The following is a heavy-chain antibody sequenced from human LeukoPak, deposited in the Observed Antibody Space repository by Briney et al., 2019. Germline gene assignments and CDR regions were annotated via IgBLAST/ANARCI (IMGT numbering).Heavy chain of an antibody. J-gene: IGHJ4*02. CDR2: IYYSGST. CDR3: ASSGYSYGYIV. CDR1: GGSISSYY. V-gene: IGHV4-59*01. D-gene: IGHD5-18*01. Sequence: MTSETLSLTCTVSGGSISSYYWSWIRQPPGKGLEWIGYIYYSGSTNYNPSLKSRVTISVDTSKNQFSLKLSSVTAADTAVYYCASSGYSYGYIVWGQGTLVTVPS.